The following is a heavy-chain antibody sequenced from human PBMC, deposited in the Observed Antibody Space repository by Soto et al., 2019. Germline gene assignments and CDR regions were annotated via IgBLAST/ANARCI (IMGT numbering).Heavy chain of an antibody. Sequence: PSETLSLTCTVSSAPVSSSTYTWGWIRQPPGRGLEWIGYIYNGGTTNYNPSLKSRVTISVDTSKNQFSLKLSSVTAADTAVYYCARINRIVVAGRIKVNYYYGMDVWGQGTTVTVSS. CDR1: SAPVSSSTYT. CDR2: IYNGGTT. D-gene: IGHD6-19*01. CDR3: ARINRIVVAGRIKVNYYYGMDV. V-gene: IGHV4-61*05. J-gene: IGHJ6*02.